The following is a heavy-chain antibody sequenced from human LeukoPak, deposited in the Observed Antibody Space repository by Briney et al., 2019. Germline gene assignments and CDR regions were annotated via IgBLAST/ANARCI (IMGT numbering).Heavy chain of an antibody. Sequence: SVKVSCKASGFTFSNSAVQWVRQARGQRLEWIGWIVVGSGNTNYAQKFQERVTITRDMSTSTAYMELSSLRSEDRAVYYCAVDVIYESDWGQGTLVTVSS. V-gene: IGHV1-58*01. D-gene: IGHD2/OR15-2a*01. J-gene: IGHJ4*02. CDR2: IVVGSGNT. CDR1: GFTFSNSA. CDR3: AVDVIYESD.